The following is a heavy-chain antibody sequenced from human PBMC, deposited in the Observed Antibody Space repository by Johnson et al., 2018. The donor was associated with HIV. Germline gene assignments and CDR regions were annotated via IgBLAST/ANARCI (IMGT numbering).Heavy chain of an antibody. CDR1: GFTFSTNW. CDR2: INTGGST. V-gene: IGHV3-66*01. D-gene: IGHD1-26*01. CDR3: AKERSGSYSGADAFDI. Sequence: VQLVESGGDLVQPGGSLRLSCVGSGFTFSTNWMHWVRQAPGKGLVWVSRINTGGSTYYADSVKGRFTISRDNSKNTLYLQMNSLRAEDTAVYYCAKERSGSYSGADAFDIWGQGTMVTVSS. J-gene: IGHJ3*02.